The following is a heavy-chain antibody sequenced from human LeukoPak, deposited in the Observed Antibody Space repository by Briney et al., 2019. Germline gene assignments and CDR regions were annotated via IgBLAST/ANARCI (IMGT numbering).Heavy chain of an antibody. CDR2: IYYSGST. V-gene: IGHV4-39*01. Sequence: SETLSLTCTVSGGSISSSSYYWGWIRQPPGKGLEWIGSIYYSGSTYYNPSLKSRVTISVDTSKNQFSLKLSSVTAADTAVYYCARQVAYCGSDCYLNWFDPWGQGTLVTVSS. CDR1: GGSISSSSYY. D-gene: IGHD2-21*02. CDR3: ARQVAYCGSDCYLNWFDP. J-gene: IGHJ5*02.